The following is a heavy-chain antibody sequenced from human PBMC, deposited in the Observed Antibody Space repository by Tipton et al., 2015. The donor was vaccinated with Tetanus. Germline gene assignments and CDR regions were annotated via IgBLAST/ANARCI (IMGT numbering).Heavy chain of an antibody. J-gene: IGHJ4*02. CDR3: ARDRDGGWSFDD. CDR2: TLHDGVGP. Sequence: SLRLSCAASGFTFSSYPMHWVRQAPGKGLEYVSSTLHDGVGPFYANSVKGRFSISRDNSKNTLFLQMDSLRAEDTAVYYCARDRDGGWSFDDWGQGTLVTVSS. D-gene: IGHD6-19*01. CDR1: GFTFSSYP. V-gene: IGHV3-64*01.